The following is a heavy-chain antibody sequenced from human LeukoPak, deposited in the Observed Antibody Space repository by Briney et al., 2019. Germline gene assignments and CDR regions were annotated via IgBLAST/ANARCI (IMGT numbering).Heavy chain of an antibody. CDR1: GYTFTGYY. D-gene: IGHD6-13*01. V-gene: IGHV1-69*13. CDR2: IIPIFGTA. J-gene: IGHJ6*03. Sequence: ASVKVSCKASGYTFTGYYMHWVRQAPGQGLEWMGGIIPIFGTANYAQKFQGRVTITADESTSTAYMELSSLRSEDTAVYYCARDRGDIAAGYLYMDVWGKGTTVTFSS. CDR3: ARDRGDIAAGYLYMDV.